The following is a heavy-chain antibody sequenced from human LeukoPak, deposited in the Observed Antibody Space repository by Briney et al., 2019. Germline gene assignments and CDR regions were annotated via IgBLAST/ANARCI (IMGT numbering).Heavy chain of an antibody. CDR3: TSKWELDY. Sequence: GGSLRLSCAASGFTFSSYWMSWVRQAPGKGLEWVANIKQDGSAKYYVDSVKGRFTISRDNAKNSLYLQMNSLRAEDTAVYYSTSKWELDYWGQGTLVTVSS. CDR2: IKQDGSAK. D-gene: IGHD1-26*01. CDR1: GFTFSSYW. V-gene: IGHV3-7*02. J-gene: IGHJ4*02.